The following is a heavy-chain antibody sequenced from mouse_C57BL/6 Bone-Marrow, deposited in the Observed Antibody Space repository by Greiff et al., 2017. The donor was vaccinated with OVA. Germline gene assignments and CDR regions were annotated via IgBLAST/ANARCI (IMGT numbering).Heavy chain of an antibody. CDR3: EVYSYSPWYFDV. CDR1: GYTFTSYG. D-gene: IGHD1-1*01. J-gene: IGHJ1*03. V-gene: IGHV1-81*01. Sequence: QVQLQQSGAELARPGASVKLSCKASGYTFTSYGISWVKQRTGQGLEWIGEIYPRSGNTYYNEKLKGKATLTADNSSNTAYMKLRRLTSEYSAFYYCEVYSYSPWYFDVWGTGTTVTVSS. CDR2: IYPRSGNT.